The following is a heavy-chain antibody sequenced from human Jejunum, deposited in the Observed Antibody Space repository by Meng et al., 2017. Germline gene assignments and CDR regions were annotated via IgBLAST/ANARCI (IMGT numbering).Heavy chain of an antibody. CDR1: GGSISNW. Sequence: QVQLTESGPGMGKPSGTLALTCTVSGGSISNWWSWVRQPPGKGLEWIGDIYHSGTTNYNPSLQSRVTISVDKSENQFSLKLRSVTAADTAVYYCARVQGDFYDNDAYYSYFAYWGPGALVTVSS. CDR2: IYHSGTT. J-gene: IGHJ4*02. V-gene: IGHV4-4*02. D-gene: IGHD3-22*01. CDR3: ARVQGDFYDNDAYYSYFAY.